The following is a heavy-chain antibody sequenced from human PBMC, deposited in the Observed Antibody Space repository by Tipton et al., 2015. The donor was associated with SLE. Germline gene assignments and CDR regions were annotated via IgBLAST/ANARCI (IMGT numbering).Heavy chain of an antibody. CDR3: ARGGYDFWSGYYYYYMDV. J-gene: IGHJ6*03. Sequence: SLRLSCAASGFTFSSYEMNWVRQAPGKGLEWVSYISSSGSTIYYADSVKGRFTISRDNAKNSLYLQMNSLRAEDTAVYYCARGGYDFWSGYYYYYMDVWGKGTTVTVSS. CDR1: GFTFSSYE. D-gene: IGHD3-3*01. CDR2: ISSSGSTI. V-gene: IGHV3-48*03.